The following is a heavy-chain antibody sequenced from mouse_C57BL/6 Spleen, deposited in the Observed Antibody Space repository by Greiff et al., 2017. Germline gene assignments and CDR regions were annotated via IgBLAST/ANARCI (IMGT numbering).Heavy chain of an antibody. CDR3: ARDRRDVLFDD. D-gene: IGHD3-3*01. J-gene: IGHJ2*01. CDR2: ISDGGSYT. Sequence: EVHLVESGGGLVKPGGSLKLSCAASGFTFSSYAMSWVRQTPEKRLEWVATISDGGSYTYYPDNVKGRFTISRDNAKNNLYLQMSHLKSEDTAMXYCARDRRDVLFDDWGQGTTLTVSS. V-gene: IGHV5-4*01. CDR1: GFTFSSYA.